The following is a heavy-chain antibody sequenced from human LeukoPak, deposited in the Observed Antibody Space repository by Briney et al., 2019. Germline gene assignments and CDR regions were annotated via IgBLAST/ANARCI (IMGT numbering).Heavy chain of an antibody. CDR2: IYYSGST. Sequence: PSETLCPTSTVSGGSISSYYWSWIRQPPGKGLEWIGYIYYSGSTNYNPSLKSRVTISVDTSKNQFSLKLSSVTAADTAVYYCARQPGIAAAGDYYYIDVWGKGTTVTVSS. J-gene: IGHJ6*03. CDR1: GGSISSYY. CDR3: ARQPGIAAAGDYYYIDV. V-gene: IGHV4-59*08. D-gene: IGHD6-13*01.